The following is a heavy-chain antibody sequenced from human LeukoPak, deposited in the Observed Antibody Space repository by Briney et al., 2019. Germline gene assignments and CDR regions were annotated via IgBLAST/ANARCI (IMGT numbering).Heavy chain of an antibody. CDR2: IDPSGTS. CDR1: GGPFSNYS. J-gene: IGHJ4*02. V-gene: IGHV4-34*01. D-gene: IGHD4-17*01. Sequence: PSETLSLTCAVYGGPFSNYSWSWIRQPPGKGLEWIGEIDPSGTSNYNPSLKSRVTLSEDTSKNQFSLNLNSVTAADTANYCARGRSYEYGDYDYWGQGTLVTVSS. CDR3: ARGRSYEYGDYDY.